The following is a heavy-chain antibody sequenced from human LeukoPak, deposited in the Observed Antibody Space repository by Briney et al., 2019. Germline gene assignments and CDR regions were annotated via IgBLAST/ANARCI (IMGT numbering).Heavy chain of an antibody. CDR2: ISGSGGKT. J-gene: IGHJ4*02. CDR1: RFTFSNYV. Sequence: GGSLRLSCAASRFTFSNYVMTWVRQAPGKGLEWVSDISGSGGKTYYADSVKGRFTISRDNSKNTLYLQMNSLRAEDTAVYYCAKLNTGGDCRGQGTLVTVSS. CDR3: AKLNTGGDC. D-gene: IGHD2-21*01. V-gene: IGHV3-23*01.